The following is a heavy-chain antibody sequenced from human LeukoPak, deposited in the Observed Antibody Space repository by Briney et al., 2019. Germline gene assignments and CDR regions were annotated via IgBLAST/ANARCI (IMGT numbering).Heavy chain of an antibody. J-gene: IGHJ4*02. Sequence: GGSLRLSCAASGFTFSSYAMHWVRQAPGKGLEWVAVISYDGSNKYYADSVKGRFTISRDNSKNTLYLQMNSLRAEDTAVYYCAKDKLRLGELSLFVDYWGQGTLVTVSS. CDR2: ISYDGSNK. CDR3: AKDKLRLGELSLFVDY. CDR1: GFTFSSYA. D-gene: IGHD3-16*02. V-gene: IGHV3-30*04.